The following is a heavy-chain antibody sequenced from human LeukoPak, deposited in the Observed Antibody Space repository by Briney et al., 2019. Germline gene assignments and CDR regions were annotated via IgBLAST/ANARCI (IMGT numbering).Heavy chain of an antibody. CDR2: INSDGSST. CDR3: ARDSGWFTRGAYYYYMDV. CDR1: GFTFSSYG. Sequence: QPGGSLRLSCAASGFTFSSYGMHWVRQAPGKGLVWVSRINSDGSSTSYADSVKGRFTISRDNAKNTLYLQMNSLRAEDTAVYYCARDSGWFTRGAYYYYMDVWGKGTTVTVSS. V-gene: IGHV3-74*01. D-gene: IGHD3-10*01. J-gene: IGHJ6*03.